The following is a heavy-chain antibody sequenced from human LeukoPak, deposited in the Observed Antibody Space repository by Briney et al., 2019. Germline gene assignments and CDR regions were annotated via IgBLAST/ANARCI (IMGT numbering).Heavy chain of an antibody. J-gene: IGHJ4*02. Sequence: PGRSLRLSCAASGFTFSSYAMHWVRQAPGKGLEWVAVIPYDGSNKYYADSVKGRFTISRDNSKNTLYLQMNSLRAEDTAVYYCARDREWELMYYFDYWGQGTLVTVSS. CDR1: GFTFSSYA. CDR3: ARDREWELMYYFDY. D-gene: IGHD1-26*01. V-gene: IGHV3-30-3*01. CDR2: IPYDGSNK.